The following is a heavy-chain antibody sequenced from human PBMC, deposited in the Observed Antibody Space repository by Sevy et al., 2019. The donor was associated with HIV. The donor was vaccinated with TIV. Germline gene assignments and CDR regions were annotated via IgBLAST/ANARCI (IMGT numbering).Heavy chain of an antibody. Sequence: GGSLRLSCAASGFTFSRYWMTWVRQAPGKGLEWVANIKQDGSERYYVDSVKGRSTISRNNAKNSLYLQMNSLRVEDTAVYYCARDSQNIVVVPAATINYYYSYYMDVWGKGTTVTVSS. V-gene: IGHV3-7*01. J-gene: IGHJ6*03. CDR2: IKQDGSER. CDR3: ARDSQNIVVVPAATINYYYSYYMDV. CDR1: GFTFSRYW. D-gene: IGHD2-2*01.